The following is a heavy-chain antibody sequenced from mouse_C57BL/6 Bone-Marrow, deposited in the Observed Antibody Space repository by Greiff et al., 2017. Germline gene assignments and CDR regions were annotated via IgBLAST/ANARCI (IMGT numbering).Heavy chain of an antibody. D-gene: IGHD1-1*01. CDR2: LDPSDSYT. CDR3: ASGEYDYGSSPYWYFDV. Sequence: QVQLQQPGAELVMPGASVKLSCKASGYTFTSYWMHWVKQRPGQGLEWIGELDPSDSYTNYNQKFKGKSTLTVDKSSSTAYMQLSSLKSEDSAVYYCASGEYDYGSSPYWYFDVWGTGTTVTVSS. CDR1: GYTFTSYW. V-gene: IGHV1-69*01. J-gene: IGHJ1*03.